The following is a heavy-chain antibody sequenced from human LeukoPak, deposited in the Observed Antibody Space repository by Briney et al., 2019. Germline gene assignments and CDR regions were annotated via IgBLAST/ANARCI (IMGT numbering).Heavy chain of an antibody. J-gene: IGHJ6*03. Sequence: WASVKVSCKASGYTFTSYGIIWVRQAPGQGLEWMGWISAYNGNTNYAQKLQGRVTMTTDTSTSTAYMELRSLRSDDTAVYYCARDGGYYDSSGYYSNYYYYYMDVWGKGTTVTVSS. CDR2: ISAYNGNT. V-gene: IGHV1-18*01. D-gene: IGHD3-22*01. CDR1: GYTFTSYG. CDR3: ARDGGYYDSSGYYSNYYYYYMDV.